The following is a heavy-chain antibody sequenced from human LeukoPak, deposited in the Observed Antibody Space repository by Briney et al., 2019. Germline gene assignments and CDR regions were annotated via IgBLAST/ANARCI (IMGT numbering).Heavy chain of an antibody. J-gene: IGHJ4*02. V-gene: IGHV4-4*07. Sequence: SETLSLTCTVSGGSISSYYWSWIRQPAGKGLEWIGRIYTSRSTKSNASLKRRDPISVDTSKNQISLKLSSVTAADTAVYYCARDKGVDYDFWSGYYSRFDYWGQGTLVTVSS. CDR2: IYTSRST. CDR3: ARDKGVDYDFWSGYYSRFDY. D-gene: IGHD3-3*01. CDR1: GGSISSYY.